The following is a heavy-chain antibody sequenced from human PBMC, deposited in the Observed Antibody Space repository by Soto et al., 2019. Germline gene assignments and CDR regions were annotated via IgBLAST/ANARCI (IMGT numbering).Heavy chain of an antibody. J-gene: IGHJ4*02. CDR1: GFTFSSYA. CDR3: ARRRDGSGSYDY. D-gene: IGHD3-10*01. Sequence: QVQLVESGRGVVQPGRSLRLSCAASGFTFSSYAMHWVRQAPGKGLEWVAVISYDGSNDYFADFVEGRFAISRDNSKNTLYLQMNSLRPEDTAVYYCARRRDGSGSYDYWGQGTLVTVSS. CDR2: ISYDGSND. V-gene: IGHV3-30*09.